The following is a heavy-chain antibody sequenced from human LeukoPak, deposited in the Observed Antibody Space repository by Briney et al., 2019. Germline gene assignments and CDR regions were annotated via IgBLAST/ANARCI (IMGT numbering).Heavy chain of an antibody. CDR1: RFTFSSYG. CDR3: AKSFSYYYDSSGYYRGAFDY. D-gene: IGHD3-22*01. J-gene: IGHJ4*02. Sequence: PGGSLRLSCAASRFTFSSYGMHWVRRAPGKGLEWVAFIRYDGSNKYYADSVKGRFTISRDNSKNTLYLQMNSLRAEDTAVYYCAKSFSYYYDSSGYYRGAFDYWGQGTLVTVSS. CDR2: IRYDGSNK. V-gene: IGHV3-30*02.